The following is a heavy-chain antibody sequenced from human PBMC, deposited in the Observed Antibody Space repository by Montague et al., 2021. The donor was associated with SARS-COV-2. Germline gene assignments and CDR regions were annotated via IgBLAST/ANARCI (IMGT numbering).Heavy chain of an antibody. Sequence: SLSLSLSASGFIFNKYGVGWVRQAPGKGLERVSVINVFGTTAYYADSVRGRFTMSRDNYRNTLDLHMISPRADDTAIYYCVKGRSTDWTRDFDSWGQGTLVTVSS. CDR2: INVFGTTA. V-gene: IGHV3-23*01. J-gene: IGHJ4*02. D-gene: IGHD3-9*01. CDR1: GFIFNKYG. CDR3: VKGRSTDWTRDFDS.